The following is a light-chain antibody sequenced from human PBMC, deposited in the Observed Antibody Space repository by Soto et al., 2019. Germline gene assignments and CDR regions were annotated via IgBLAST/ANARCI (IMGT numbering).Light chain of an antibody. Sequence: SQMTQSPSTLSASVGDRVTITCRASQNINTWLAWYQHKPGKAPKVLIHKASSLQSGVPSRFSGTGCGTGFTLIINSLQPDDFATYYCQQYDSYPLTFGGGTKVEI. J-gene: IGKJ4*01. CDR2: KAS. CDR3: QQYDSYPLT. CDR1: QNINTW. V-gene: IGKV1-5*03.